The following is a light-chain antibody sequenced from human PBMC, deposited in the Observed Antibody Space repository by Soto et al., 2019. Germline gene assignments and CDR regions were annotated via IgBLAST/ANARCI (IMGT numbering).Light chain of an antibody. CDR1: QSISSW. V-gene: IGKV1-5*01. J-gene: IGKJ1*01. Sequence: DIQMTQSPSTLSASLGDRVTITCRASQSISSWLAWYQQKPGKAPNLLIYDASTLQSGVPSRFSGSGSGTEFPPTISRLQHDFFANYCWQYYNGYSPTFGQGTKVEI. CDR3: QYYNGYSPT. CDR2: DAS.